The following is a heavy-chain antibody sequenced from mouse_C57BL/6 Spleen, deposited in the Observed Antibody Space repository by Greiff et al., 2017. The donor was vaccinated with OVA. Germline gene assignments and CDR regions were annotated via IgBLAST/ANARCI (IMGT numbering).Heavy chain of an antibody. Sequence: EVKLVESGAELVKPGASVKLSCTASGFNIKDYYMHWVKQRTEQGLEWIGRIDPEDGETKYAPKFQGKATITADTSSNTAYLQLSSLTSEDTAVYYCNYGSSYWYFDVWGTGTTVTVSS. D-gene: IGHD1-1*01. J-gene: IGHJ1*03. V-gene: IGHV14-2*01. CDR3: NYGSSYWYFDV. CDR1: GFNIKDYY. CDR2: IDPEDGET.